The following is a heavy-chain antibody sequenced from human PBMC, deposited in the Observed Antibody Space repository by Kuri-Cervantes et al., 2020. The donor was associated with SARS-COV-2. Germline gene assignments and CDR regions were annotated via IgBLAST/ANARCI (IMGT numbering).Heavy chain of an antibody. D-gene: IGHD2-15*01. J-gene: IGHJ4*02. CDR3: VRDPNCSAGNCYFDY. CDR2: IDCYNGRT. V-gene: IGHV1-18*01. CDR1: AYTFTSYG. Sequence: ASVKGSCKASAYTFTSYGISWVRQAPGQELEWMAWIDCYNGRTEYARTLQGRLTVTTDASTSTAYMELRSLRSDDTAVYYCVRDPNCSAGNCYFDYWGQGTQVTVSS.